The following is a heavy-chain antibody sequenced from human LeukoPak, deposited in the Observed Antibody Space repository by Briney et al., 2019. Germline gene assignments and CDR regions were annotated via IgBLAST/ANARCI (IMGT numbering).Heavy chain of an antibody. J-gene: IGHJ4*02. V-gene: IGHV4-30-4*08. Sequence: SQTLSLTCTVSGGSISSGDYYWSWIRQPPGKGLEWIGYIYYSGSTYYNPSLKSRVTISVDTSKNQFSLKLSSVTAADTAVYYCVRHLAVAVSYFDYWGQGTLVTVSS. CDR1: GGSISSGDYY. CDR3: VRHLAVAVSYFDY. D-gene: IGHD6-19*01. CDR2: IYYSGST.